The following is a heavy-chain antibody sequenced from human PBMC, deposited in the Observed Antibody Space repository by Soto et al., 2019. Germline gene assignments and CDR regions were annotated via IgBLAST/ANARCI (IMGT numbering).Heavy chain of an antibody. CDR2: IYYNGNT. J-gene: IGHJ6*02. V-gene: IGHV4-31*02. D-gene: IGHD3-10*01. CDR1: GGSIGSRDYY. Sequence: QVQVQESGPGLVKPSQTLSLKCSVSGGSIGSRDYYWSWIRQHPEKGLEWIGSIYYNGNTDYNPSPKDRPTMALDTSMNEFSLKLTSVTAADTAVYYCARDKGGAALKGSGMDVWGQGTTVTVS. CDR3: ARDKGGAALKGSGMDV.